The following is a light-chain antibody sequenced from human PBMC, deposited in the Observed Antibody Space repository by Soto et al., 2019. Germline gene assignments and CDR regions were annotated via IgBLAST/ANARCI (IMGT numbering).Light chain of an antibody. CDR3: GTWDSSLSGAV. CDR1: SSKIGNNY. J-gene: IGLJ2*01. Sequence: QSVLTQPPSVSAAPGQKVTISCSGSSSKIGNNYVSWYQQLPGTAPKLLIYDNDKRPSGIPDRFSGSKSGTSATLGITGLQTGDEADYYCGTWDSSLSGAVFGGGTQLTVL. V-gene: IGLV1-51*01. CDR2: DND.